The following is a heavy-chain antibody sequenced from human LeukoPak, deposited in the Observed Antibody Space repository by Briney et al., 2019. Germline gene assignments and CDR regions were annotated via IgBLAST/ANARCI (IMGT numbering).Heavy chain of an antibody. V-gene: IGHV4-39*01. CDR1: GGSISSSSYY. CDR2: IYYSGST. J-gene: IGHJ6*03. CDR3: ARWTYYMDV. D-gene: IGHD3/OR15-3a*01. Sequence: SETLSLTCTVSGGSISSSSYYWGWIRQPPGKGLEWIGSIYYSGSTYYNPSLRRRVTISVDTSKNPFTLKLSSVTAADTAVYYCARWTYYMDVWGKGTTVTVSS.